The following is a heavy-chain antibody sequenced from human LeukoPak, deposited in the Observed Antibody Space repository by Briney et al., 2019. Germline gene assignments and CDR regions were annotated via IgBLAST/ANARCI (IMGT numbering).Heavy chain of an antibody. J-gene: IGHJ5*02. CDR1: GGSISSGDYY. V-gene: IGHV4-30-4*08. D-gene: IGHD3-3*01. CDR3: ARDIKAPDFWSGYFYLGGGFGFDP. CDR2: IYYSGST. Sequence: PSETLSLTCTVSGGSISSGDYYWSWIRQPPGKGLEWIGYIYYSGSTYYNPSLKSRVTISVDTSKNQFSLKLSSVTAADTAVYYCARDIKAPDFWSGYFYLGGGFGFDPWGQGTLVTVSS.